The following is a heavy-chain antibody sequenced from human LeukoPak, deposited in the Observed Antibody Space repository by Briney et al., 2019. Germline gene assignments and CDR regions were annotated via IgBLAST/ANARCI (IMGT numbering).Heavy chain of an antibody. J-gene: IGHJ4*02. CDR2: IYYSGNT. D-gene: IGHD2-2*01. CDR3: ARDRPHCSTSICFPTTTFHY. V-gene: IGHV4-31*03. CDR1: GGSISSDSYY. Sequence: PSETLSLTCTVSGGSISSDSYYWSWIRPHPGKGLAWIGYIYYSGNTYYNPSLKSSFTISVATYKNQFSLKVNSVTAADTAVYYCARDRPHCSTSICFPTTTFHYWGQGTLVTVSS.